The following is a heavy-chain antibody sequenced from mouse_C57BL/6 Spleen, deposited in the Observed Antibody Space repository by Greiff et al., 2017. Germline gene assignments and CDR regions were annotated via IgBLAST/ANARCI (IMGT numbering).Heavy chain of an antibody. V-gene: IGHV1-69*01. CDR3: ASSEDYDGFSFDY. Sequence: QVQLQQPGAELVLPGASVKLSCKASGYTFTSYWMHWVKQRPGQGLEWIGEIDPSDSYTNYNQKFTGKSTLTVDKSSSTAYMQLSSLTSVDSAVYYCASSEDYDGFSFDYWGQGTTLTVSS. CDR2: IDPSDSYT. D-gene: IGHD2-4*01. CDR1: GYTFTSYW. J-gene: IGHJ2*01.